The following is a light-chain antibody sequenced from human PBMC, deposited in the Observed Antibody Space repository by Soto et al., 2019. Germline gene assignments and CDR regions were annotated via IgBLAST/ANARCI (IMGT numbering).Light chain of an antibody. CDR2: NNN. CDR3: AAWDDSLNGYV. CDR1: SSNIGTNA. J-gene: IGLJ1*01. Sequence: QAVLTQPPSASGTPRQRVTISCFGGSSNIGTNAVNWYQQLPGTAPKLLIYNNNQRPSGVPDRFSGSKSGTSASLAISGLQSEDEADYYCAAWDDSLNGYVFGTGTKVTVL. V-gene: IGLV1-44*01.